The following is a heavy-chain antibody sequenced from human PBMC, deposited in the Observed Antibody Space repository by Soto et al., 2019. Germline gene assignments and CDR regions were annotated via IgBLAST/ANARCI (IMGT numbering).Heavy chain of an antibody. CDR2: IWYDGSKK. Sequence: QVQVVESGGGVVQPGRSLRLSCAASGFTFSSFGMHWVRQAPGKGLEWVALIWYDGSKKSYGDSVKGRFSISRDNSRNTVYLQMNSLRADETAVYYCARDASYYCLWRGYDPSRYGMEVWGQETTVTVSS. CDR3: ARDASYYCLWRGYDPSRYGMEV. CDR1: GFTFSSFG. V-gene: IGHV3-33*01. J-gene: IGHJ6*02. D-gene: IGHD3-3*01.